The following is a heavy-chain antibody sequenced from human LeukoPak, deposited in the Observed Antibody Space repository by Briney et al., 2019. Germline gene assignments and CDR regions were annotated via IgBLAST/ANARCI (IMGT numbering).Heavy chain of an antibody. D-gene: IGHD1-14*01. V-gene: IGHV3-48*03. CDR1: GFIFSTYE. CDR2: ISSGGITI. J-gene: IGHJ4*02. Sequence: GGSLRLSCAASGFIFSTYEMNWVRQAPGKGLEWVSYISSGGITINYADSVRGRFTISRDNTKNSLHLQMNSLRAEDTAVYYCARGGRTSYYFDSWGQGTLVTVSS. CDR3: ARGGRTSYYFDS.